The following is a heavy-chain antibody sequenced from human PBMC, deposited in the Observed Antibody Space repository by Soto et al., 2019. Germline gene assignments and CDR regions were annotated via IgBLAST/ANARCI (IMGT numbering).Heavy chain of an antibody. CDR1: GFIFRNYW. CDR2: IKQDGGQK. V-gene: IGHV3-7*03. Sequence: EVQLVESGGGLVQPGGSLRLSCAASGFIFRNYWMSWVRQAPGKGLEWVANIKQDGGQKYYVDSVKGRFTISRDNARNSVYLQINSLSAEDTAIYYCARIGYSSSSLDYWGLGTLVTVSS. D-gene: IGHD6-6*01. J-gene: IGHJ4*02. CDR3: ARIGYSSSSLDY.